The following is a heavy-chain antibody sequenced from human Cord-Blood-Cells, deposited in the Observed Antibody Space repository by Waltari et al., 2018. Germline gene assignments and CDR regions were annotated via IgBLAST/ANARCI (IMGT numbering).Heavy chain of an antibody. V-gene: IGHV1-2*02. J-gene: IGHJ3*02. CDR2: INPNSGDA. CDR1: GYTFTGYY. Sequence: QVQLVQSGAEVKKPGASVKVSCKASGYTFTGYYMHWVRQAPGQGGEWMGWINPNSGDANYARKFQGRVTMTRDTSISTAYMELSRLRSDDTAVYYCARTGDYVWGSYRYAFDIWGQGTMVTVSS. D-gene: IGHD3-16*02. CDR3: ARTGDYVWGSYRYAFDI.